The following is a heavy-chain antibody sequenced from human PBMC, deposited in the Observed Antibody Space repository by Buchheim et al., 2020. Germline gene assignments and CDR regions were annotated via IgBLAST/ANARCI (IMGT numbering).Heavy chain of an antibody. CDR1: GFIFGNYG. V-gene: IGHV3-23*01. CDR2: LSNSGDTT. Sequence: EVQLLESGGGLVQPGGSLRLSCEGSGFIFGNYGMSWVRQAPGKGLEWVSALSNSGDTTYYADSVKGRFTMSRDNSKNMLYLRMNSLRAEDTAIYYCAKSFRRPVAGFDFWGQGTL. CDR3: AKSFRRPVAGFDF. D-gene: IGHD6-19*01. J-gene: IGHJ4*02.